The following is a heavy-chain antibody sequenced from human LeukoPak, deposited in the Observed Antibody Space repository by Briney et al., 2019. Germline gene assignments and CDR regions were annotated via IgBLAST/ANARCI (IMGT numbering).Heavy chain of an antibody. CDR1: GGSVISHY. V-gene: IGHV4-4*07. J-gene: IGHJ4*02. D-gene: IGHD5-24*01. CDR3: AREVSRDGYNLLRD. CDR2: IYASGST. Sequence: SETLSLTCTVSGGSVISHYWSWIRQPAGKGLEWIGRIYASGSTNYNPSLKSRVTISVDTSKNQFSLKLSSVTAADTAVYYCAREVSRDGYNLLRDWGQGTLVTVSS.